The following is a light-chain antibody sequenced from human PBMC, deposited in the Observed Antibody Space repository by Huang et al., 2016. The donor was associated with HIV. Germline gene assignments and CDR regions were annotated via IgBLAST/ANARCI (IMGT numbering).Light chain of an antibody. CDR3: QQYYSFPLT. V-gene: IGKV1-8*01. Sequence: AIRISQSPLSLSASTGDKVSITCPASQDINTSLAWYQQKPGKPPSLLIYATSTLQSGVPSRFSGSGSGTDFTLTITHLQSEDFATYYCQQYYSFPLTFGQGSQVEV. CDR2: ATS. CDR1: QDINTS. J-gene: IGKJ1*01.